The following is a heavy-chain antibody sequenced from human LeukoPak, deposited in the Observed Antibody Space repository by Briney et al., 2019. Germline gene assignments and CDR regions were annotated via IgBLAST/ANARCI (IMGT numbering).Heavy chain of an antibody. D-gene: IGHD4-17*01. CDR2: ISGSGGST. V-gene: IGHV3-11*04. Sequence: GGSLRLSCAASGFTFSDYYMSWIRQAPGKGLEWVSAISGSGGSTYYADSVKGRFTISRDNAKNSLYLQMNSLRAEDTAVYYCARPNGDYGDLINAYFDYWGQGTLVTVSS. CDR1: GFTFSDYY. CDR3: ARPNGDYGDLINAYFDY. J-gene: IGHJ4*02.